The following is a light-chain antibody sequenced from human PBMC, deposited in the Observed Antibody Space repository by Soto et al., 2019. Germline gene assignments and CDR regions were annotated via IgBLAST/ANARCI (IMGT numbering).Light chain of an antibody. J-gene: IGKJ1*01. CDR2: KAS. V-gene: IGKV1-5*03. CDR1: QSISSS. Sequence: DIHMTQSPSILSASVGDRFTITCRASQSISSSLAWYQQKPGKAPNLLIHKASHLESGVPSRFRGSGSGTESTLTISSLPAEDVEVYYCQQYYSNPWTFGQGTKVDIK. CDR3: QQYYSNPWT.